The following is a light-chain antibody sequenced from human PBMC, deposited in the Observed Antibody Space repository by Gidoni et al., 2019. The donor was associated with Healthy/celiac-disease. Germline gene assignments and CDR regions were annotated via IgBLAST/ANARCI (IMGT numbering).Light chain of an antibody. CDR1: QSISSY. Sequence: DIQMTQSPSSLSASVGDRVTITCRASQSISSYLNWYQQKPGEAPKLLIYAASSLQSGVPSRFSGSGSGTDFTLTISSLQPEDFATYYCQQSYSIMYTFGQGTKLEIK. CDR3: QQSYSIMYT. J-gene: IGKJ2*01. V-gene: IGKV1-39*01. CDR2: AAS.